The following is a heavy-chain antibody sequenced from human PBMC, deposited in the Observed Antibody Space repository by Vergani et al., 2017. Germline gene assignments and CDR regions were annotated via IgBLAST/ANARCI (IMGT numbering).Heavy chain of an antibody. CDR1: GFPFITYC. Sequence: QVQLVESVGGVVQPGESLRLSCVASGFPFITYCMHWVRPAQGKGLEWVAFIQKDGIDKFYADSVRGRFTISRDISKNTLYLEMNSLSAEDTALYHCVKDHPVFDEWGRGTLVSVS. CDR2: IQKDGIDK. CDR3: VKDHPVFDE. V-gene: IGHV3-30*02. J-gene: IGHJ4*02.